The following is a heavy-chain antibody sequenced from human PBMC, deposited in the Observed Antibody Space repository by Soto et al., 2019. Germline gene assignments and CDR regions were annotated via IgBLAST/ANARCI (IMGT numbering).Heavy chain of an antibody. D-gene: IGHD1-26*01. CDR2: ISGSGGST. CDR3: ANQRSKWELRSSYYYGMDV. CDR1: GFTFSSYA. V-gene: IGHV3-23*01. Sequence: GSLRLSCAASGFTFSSYAMSWVRQAPGKGLEWVSAISGSGGSTYYADSVKGRFTISRDNSKNTLYLQMNSLRAEDTAVYYCANQRSKWELRSSYYYGMDVWGQGTTVTVSS. J-gene: IGHJ6*02.